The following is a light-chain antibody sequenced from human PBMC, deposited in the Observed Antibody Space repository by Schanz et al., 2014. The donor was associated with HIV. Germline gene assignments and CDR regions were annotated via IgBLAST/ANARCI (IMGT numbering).Light chain of an antibody. CDR2: AAS. Sequence: EIVLTQSPGTLSLSPGERATLSCRASQSVTSSYLAWYQQKPGQAPRLLIYAASSRATGIPDRFSGSGSGTDFTLTISRLAPEDVAVYYCQQCSNSPLTFGGGTKVEIK. V-gene: IGKV3-20*01. CDR1: QSVTSSY. J-gene: IGKJ4*01. CDR3: QQCSNSPLT.